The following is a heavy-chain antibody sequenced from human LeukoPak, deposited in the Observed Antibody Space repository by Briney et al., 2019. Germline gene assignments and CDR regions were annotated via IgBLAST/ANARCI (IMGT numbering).Heavy chain of an antibody. CDR1: GGSIRSYY. J-gene: IGHJ4*02. CDR3: ARKRYDDPYFFDY. D-gene: IGHD3-22*01. CDR2: IYYSGTT. V-gene: IGHV4-59*08. Sequence: PSETLSLTCTVSGGSIRSYYWSWIRQPPGKGLEWIGYIYYSGTTYYNPSLRSRVSLSVDTSKNQFSLRLNSVAAADTAVYYCARKRYDDPYFFDYWGQGTLVTVSS.